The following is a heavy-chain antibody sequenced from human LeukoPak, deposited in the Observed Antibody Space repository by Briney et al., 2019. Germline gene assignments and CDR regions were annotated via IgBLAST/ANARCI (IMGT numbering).Heavy chain of an antibody. CDR2: INWNGGST. Sequence: PGGSLRLSCAASGFTFDDYGMSWVRQAPGKGLEWVSGINWNGGSTGYADSVKGRFTISRDNAKNSLYLQMNSLRAEDTALYYCARDDYGDYVPAFDIWGQGTMVTVSS. CDR3: ARDDYGDYVPAFDI. V-gene: IGHV3-20*04. CDR1: GFTFDDYG. D-gene: IGHD4-17*01. J-gene: IGHJ3*02.